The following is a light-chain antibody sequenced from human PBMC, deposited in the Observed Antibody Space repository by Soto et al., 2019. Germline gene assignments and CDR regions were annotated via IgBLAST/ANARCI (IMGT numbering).Light chain of an antibody. CDR3: QHYNSYSEA. V-gene: IGKV1-5*03. CDR1: QTISSW. CDR2: KAS. J-gene: IGKJ1*01. Sequence: DIQRTKNNSTLSGSVGDRVTITCRASQTISSWLAWYQQKPGKAPKLLIYKASTLKSGVPSRFSGSGSGTEFTLTISSLQPDDFATYYCQHYNSYSEAFGQGTKVDIK.